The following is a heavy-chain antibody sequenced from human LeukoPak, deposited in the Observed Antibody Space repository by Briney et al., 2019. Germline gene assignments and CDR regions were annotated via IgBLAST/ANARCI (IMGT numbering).Heavy chain of an antibody. D-gene: IGHD2-2*01. V-gene: IGHV3-13*01. Sequence: SGGSLRLSCAASGFTFIDYDMHWVRQVIGKDLEWVSAIGIRGDTHYSGSVKGRFTISRDNAKNSLYLQMNSLRAEDTAVYYCARGGDCSSTSCYDWGQGTLVTVSS. CDR3: ARGGDCSSTSCYD. J-gene: IGHJ4*02. CDR2: IGIRGDT. CDR1: GFTFIDYD.